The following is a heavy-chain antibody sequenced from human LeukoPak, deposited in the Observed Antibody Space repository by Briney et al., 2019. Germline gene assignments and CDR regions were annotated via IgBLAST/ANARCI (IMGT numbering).Heavy chain of an antibody. CDR3: ARDRDSSGYYLSDFDY. CDR1: GYTFTVYY. V-gene: IGHV1-2*06. Sequence: ASVKVSCKASGYTFTVYYMHWVRQAPGQGLEWMGRIIPNSGGTNYAQKFQGRVTMTRDTSISTAYMELSRLRSDDTAVYYCARDRDSSGYYLSDFDYWGQGTLVTVPS. D-gene: IGHD3-22*01. J-gene: IGHJ4*02. CDR2: IIPNSGGT.